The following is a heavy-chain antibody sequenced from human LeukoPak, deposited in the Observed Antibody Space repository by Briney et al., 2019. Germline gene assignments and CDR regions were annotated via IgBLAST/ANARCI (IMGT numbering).Heavy chain of an antibody. D-gene: IGHD3-22*01. Sequence: SETLSLTCAVSGYSISSGYYWGWIRQPPGKGLEWIGSIYHSGSTHYNPSLKSRVTISVDTSKNQFSLKLSSVTAADTAVYYCARHTYYYDSSGLYYFDYWGQGALVTVSS. CDR1: GYSISSGYY. CDR3: ARHTYYYDSSGLYYFDY. J-gene: IGHJ4*02. V-gene: IGHV4-38-2*01. CDR2: IYHSGST.